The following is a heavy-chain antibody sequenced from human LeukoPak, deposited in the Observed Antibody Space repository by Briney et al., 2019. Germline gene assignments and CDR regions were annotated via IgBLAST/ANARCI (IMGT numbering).Heavy chain of an antibody. CDR3: ARAGKRGPFDY. J-gene: IGHJ4*02. CDR1: GGSISSYY. D-gene: IGHD3-10*01. V-gene: IGHV4-59*01. CDR2: IHYSGST. Sequence: ETLSLTCTVSGGSISSYYWSWIRQPPGKGLEWVGYIHYSGSTNYNPSLKSRVTISVDTSKNQFSLKLSSVTAADTAVYYCARAGKRGPFDYWGQGTLVTVSS.